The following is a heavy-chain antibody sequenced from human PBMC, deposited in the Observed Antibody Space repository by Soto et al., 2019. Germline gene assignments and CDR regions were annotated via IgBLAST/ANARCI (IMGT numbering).Heavy chain of an antibody. CDR3: ARVVGALGHWFDP. CDR2: ISAYNGNT. Sequence: ASVKVSCKASGGTFSSYAISWVRQAPGQGLEWMGRISAYNGNTNYAQKLQGRVTMTTDTSTSTAYMELRSLRSDDTAVYYCARVVGALGHWFDPWGQGTLVTVSS. J-gene: IGHJ5*02. V-gene: IGHV1-18*01. D-gene: IGHD1-26*01. CDR1: GGTFSSYA.